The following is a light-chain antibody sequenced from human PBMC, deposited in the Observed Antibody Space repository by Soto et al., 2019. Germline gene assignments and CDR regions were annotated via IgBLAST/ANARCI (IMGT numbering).Light chain of an antibody. CDR3: QHRSNWPRT. CDR2: DAS. V-gene: IGKV3-11*01. CDR1: QSVSTY. Sequence: EIVLTQSPATLSLSPGERATLSCRASQSVSTYLAWYQQKPGQAPSLLIYDASNRATGIPARFSGSGSGTYFTLTISSLEPEDFAVYYCQHRSNWPRTFGQGTKLEIK. J-gene: IGKJ2*01.